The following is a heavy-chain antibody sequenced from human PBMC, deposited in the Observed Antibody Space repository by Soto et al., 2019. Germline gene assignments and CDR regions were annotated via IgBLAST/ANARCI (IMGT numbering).Heavy chain of an antibody. J-gene: IGHJ6*02. CDR3: ARSSYGDHEFYYYYGMDV. D-gene: IGHD4-17*01. Sequence: QVQLVESGGGLVKPGGSLRLSCAASGFTFSDYYMSWIRQAPGKGLEWVSYISSSSSYTNYADSVKGRFTISRDNAKNSLYLQMNSLRAEDTAVYYCARSSYGDHEFYYYYGMDVWGQGTTVTVSS. CDR1: GFTFSDYY. CDR2: ISSSSSYT. V-gene: IGHV3-11*05.